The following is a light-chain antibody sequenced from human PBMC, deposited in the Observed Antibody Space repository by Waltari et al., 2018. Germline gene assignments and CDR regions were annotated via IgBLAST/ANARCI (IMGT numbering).Light chain of an antibody. CDR1: QSVLYSSNNKNH. V-gene: IGKV4-1*01. CDR3: QQYYSTPLT. J-gene: IGKJ4*01. CDR2: WAS. Sequence: DIVMTQSPDSLAVSLGERATVHCKSSQSVLYSSNNKNHLAWYQQKSGQPPKLLFYWASTRESGVPDRFSGSGSGTDFTLTISSLQAEDVAVYYCQQYYSTPLTFGGGTKVEIK.